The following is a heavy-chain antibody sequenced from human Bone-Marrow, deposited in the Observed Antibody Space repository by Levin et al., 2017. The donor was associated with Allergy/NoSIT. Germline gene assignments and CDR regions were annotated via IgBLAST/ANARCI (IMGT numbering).Heavy chain of an antibody. D-gene: IGHD5-18*01. CDR3: ASGAGYNYGRALNY. V-gene: IGHV3-11*01. J-gene: IGHJ4*02. Sequence: PGGSLRLSCEVSEISFRDYYRSWIRQTPGKGLEWVAYIGSGGHTIYYADSVKGRFSISRDNINNILYLQMDSLRVEDSATYYCASGAGYNYGRALNYWGQGTLVIVSS. CDR2: IGSGGHTI. CDR1: EISFRDYY.